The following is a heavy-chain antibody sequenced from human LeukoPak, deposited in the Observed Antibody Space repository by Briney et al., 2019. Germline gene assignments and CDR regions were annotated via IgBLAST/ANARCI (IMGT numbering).Heavy chain of an antibody. CDR3: TARYCSSTSCPNCPDP. D-gene: IGHD2-2*01. Sequence: ASVKLSCKASGGTVSSYTISWVRQAPGHGLEWRGRIIPILGIANYAQKIQGRVTITADKSTSTAYMELSRLRSEDTAVSYCTARYCSSTSCPNCPDPCGQGTLVTVSS. CDR1: GGTVSSYT. CDR2: IIPILGIA. J-gene: IGHJ5*02. V-gene: IGHV1-69*02.